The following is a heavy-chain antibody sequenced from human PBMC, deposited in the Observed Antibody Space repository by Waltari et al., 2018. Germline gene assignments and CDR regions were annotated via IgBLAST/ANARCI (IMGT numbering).Heavy chain of an antibody. Sequence: QVQLQESGPGLVKTAEPLSLTCTVSGGSISTYYCSWIRQPPGKGLEWIGYISYSGSTTYSPSLKSRVTITVDTSKKQFSLKLNFVTAADTAVYYCARGSEGSYCSGGTCYSYYYMDVWGKGTTVTVSS. J-gene: IGHJ6*03. CDR3: ARGSEGSYCSGGTCYSYYYMDV. CDR1: GGSISTYY. D-gene: IGHD2-15*01. CDR2: ISYSGST. V-gene: IGHV4-59*01.